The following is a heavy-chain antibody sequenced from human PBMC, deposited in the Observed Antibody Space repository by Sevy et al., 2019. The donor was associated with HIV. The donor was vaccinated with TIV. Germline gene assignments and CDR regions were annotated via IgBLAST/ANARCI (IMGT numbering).Heavy chain of an antibody. Sequence: GGSLRLSCAASGFTFSNAWMSWVRQAPGKGLEWVGRIKSKTDGGTTDYAAPVKGRFTISRDDSKNTLYLQMNSLKTEDKAVYYCTTDALSGGEICSSTSCTYYYYYMDVWGKGTTVTVSS. D-gene: IGHD2-2*01. CDR3: TTDALSGGEICSSTSCTYYYYYMDV. CDR2: IKSKTDGGTT. V-gene: IGHV3-15*01. CDR1: GFTFSNAW. J-gene: IGHJ6*03.